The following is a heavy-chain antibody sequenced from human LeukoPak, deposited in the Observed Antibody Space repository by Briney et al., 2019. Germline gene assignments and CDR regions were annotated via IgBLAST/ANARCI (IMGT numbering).Heavy chain of an antibody. CDR1: GFTFSSYG. V-gene: IGHV3-23*01. J-gene: IGHJ4*02. CDR3: ARGYSSNWYPDY. D-gene: IGHD6-13*01. CDR2: ISDSGTNT. Sequence: PGGSLRLSCAASGFTFSSYGLSWVRQAPGKGLEWVSAISDSGTNTHYADSVKGRFTISRDNSKNTLFLQMNSLRVEDTALYYCARGYSSNWYPDYWGQGTLVTVSS.